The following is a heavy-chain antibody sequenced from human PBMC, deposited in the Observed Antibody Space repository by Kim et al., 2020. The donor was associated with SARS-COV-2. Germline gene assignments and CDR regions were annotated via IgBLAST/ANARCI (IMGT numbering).Heavy chain of an antibody. Sequence: GGSLRLSCAASGFTFDDYTMHWVRQAPGKGLEWVSLIGGNGGTTYYADSVRGRFTISRDNKKNSLYLQMNSLRSEDTALYYCAKGRVKITFGGALVGWGQGTLVIVSS. D-gene: IGHD3-16*02. CDR1: GFTFDDYT. CDR3: AKGRVKITFGGALVG. CDR2: IGGNGGTT. J-gene: IGHJ4*02. V-gene: IGHV3-43*02.